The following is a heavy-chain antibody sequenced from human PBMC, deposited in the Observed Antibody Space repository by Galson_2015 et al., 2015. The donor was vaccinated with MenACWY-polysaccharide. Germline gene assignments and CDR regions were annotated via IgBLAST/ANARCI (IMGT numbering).Heavy chain of an antibody. Sequence: SLRLSCAASGIRFSGSGMHWVRQAPGKGLEWVAVVQYDETNKVYADSVKGRFTISRDNSRNTLSLEMNSLRAEDTAVYYCAREGSRIVFPAFDTWGQGTMVTVSS. CDR3: AREGSRIVFPAFDT. CDR1: GIRFSGSG. D-gene: IGHD2-15*01. V-gene: IGHV3-33*01. CDR2: VQYDETNK. J-gene: IGHJ3*02.